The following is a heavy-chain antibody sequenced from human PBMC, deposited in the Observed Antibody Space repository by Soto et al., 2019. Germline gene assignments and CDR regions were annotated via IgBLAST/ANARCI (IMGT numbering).Heavy chain of an antibody. J-gene: IGHJ5*02. CDR1: GGAIGGYY. Sequence: SSETLSLTCALSGGAIGGYYWSWIRQPPGKALEWIDYVSYSGSTDYHPSLKSRGSISIDTSKNHNSLKMISVTAADTAVYYCERHGSGSGWFFFDPWGQGALVTVSS. CDR3: ERHGSGSGWFFFDP. D-gene: IGHD6-19*01. V-gene: IGHV4-59*08. CDR2: VSYSGST.